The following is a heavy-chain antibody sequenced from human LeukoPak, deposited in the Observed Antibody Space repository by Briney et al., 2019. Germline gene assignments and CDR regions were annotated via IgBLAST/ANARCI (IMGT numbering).Heavy chain of an antibody. CDR3: AKVYGGIIVSWFDS. D-gene: IGHD3-16*02. V-gene: IGHV3-23*01. CDR2: ISGSGGST. J-gene: IGHJ5*01. Sequence: LGGSLRLSCAASGFTFSSYAMTWVRQAPGKGLEWVSVISGSGGSTYYADSVKGRVTISRDNSKNTLYLQMNSLRAEDTAVYYCAKVYGGIIVSWFDSWGQGTLVTVSS. CDR1: GFTFSSYA.